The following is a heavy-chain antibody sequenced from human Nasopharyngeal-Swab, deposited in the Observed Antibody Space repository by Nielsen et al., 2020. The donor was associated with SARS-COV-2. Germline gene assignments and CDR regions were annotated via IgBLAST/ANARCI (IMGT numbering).Heavy chain of an antibody. CDR3: AKDLWAWQFVASLDQ. J-gene: IGHJ4*02. V-gene: IGHV3-9*01. CDR1: GFTFDEYG. D-gene: IGHD3/OR15-3a*01. Sequence: SLKISCAASGFTFDEYGMSWVRQAPGKGLEWVSGITWNSGRIGYADSVKGRFTISRDNAKKSLYLQMNSLRAEDTALYFCAKDLWAWQFVASLDQWGQGTLVTVSS. CDR2: ITWNSGRI.